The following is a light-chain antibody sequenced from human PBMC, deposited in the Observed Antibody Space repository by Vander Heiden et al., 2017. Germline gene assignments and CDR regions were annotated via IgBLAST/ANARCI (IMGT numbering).Light chain of an antibody. V-gene: IGKV1-5*03. CDR1: QSISTY. CDR3: QQYYSYPRT. Sequence: DIQMTQSPSTLSASVGDRVTITCRASQSISTYLAWYQQRPGKAPNLLIYKASSLDNGVPSRFSGSGSGTEFTLTISSLQPDDFATYYCQQYYSYPRTFGQGTKVEIK. CDR2: KAS. J-gene: IGKJ1*01.